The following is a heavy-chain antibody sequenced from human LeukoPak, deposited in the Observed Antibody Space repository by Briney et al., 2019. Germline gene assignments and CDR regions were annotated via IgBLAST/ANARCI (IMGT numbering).Heavy chain of an antibody. CDR1: GYTFTSYG. CDR3: ARDGWEPTTRAFDI. Sequence: ASVKVSCKASGYTFTSYGISWVRQAPGQGLEWMGRIIPILGIANYAQKFQGRVTITADKSTSTAYMELSSLRSEDTAVYYCARDGWEPTTRAFDIWGQGTMVTVSS. CDR2: IIPILGIA. V-gene: IGHV1-69*04. D-gene: IGHD1-26*01. J-gene: IGHJ3*02.